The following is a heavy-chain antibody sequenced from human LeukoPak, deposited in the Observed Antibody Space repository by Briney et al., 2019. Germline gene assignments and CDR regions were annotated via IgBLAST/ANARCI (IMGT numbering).Heavy chain of an antibody. CDR3: ARIGLGLQLWLYDY. CDR2: ISAYNGNT. CDR1: GYTFTSYG. D-gene: IGHD5-18*01. J-gene: IGHJ4*02. Sequence: ASVKVSCEASGYTFTSYGISWVRQAPGQGLEWMGWISAYNGNTNYAQKLQGRVTMTTDTSTSTAYMELRSLRSDDTAVYYCARIGLGLQLWLYDYWGQGTLVTVSS. V-gene: IGHV1-18*01.